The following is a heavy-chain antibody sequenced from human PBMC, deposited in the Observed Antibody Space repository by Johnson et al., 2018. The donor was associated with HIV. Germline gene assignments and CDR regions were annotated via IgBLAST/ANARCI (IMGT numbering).Heavy chain of an antibody. V-gene: IGHV3-15*01. CDR3: AKDTGAFDL. Sequence: VQLVESGGGLAQPGGSLRLSCAASGITFPNAWMSWVRRAPGKGLEWVGRIKIKTDGETTDYAAPVKGRFTISRDDSKNTLYLQMNSLKTEDTAVYDFAKDTGAFDLWGQGTMVTVSS. CDR1: GITFPNAW. J-gene: IGHJ3*01. D-gene: IGHD4-11*01. CDR2: IKIKTDGETT.